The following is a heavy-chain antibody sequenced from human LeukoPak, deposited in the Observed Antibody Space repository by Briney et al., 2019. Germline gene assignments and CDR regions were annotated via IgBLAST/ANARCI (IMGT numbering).Heavy chain of an antibody. CDR3: ASFPHILTGYRDDY. CDR2: IYYTGTT. D-gene: IGHD3-9*01. Sequence: PSETLSLTCTVSGGSISGTYYWSWIRQPPGKGLEWIGYIYYTGTTDSNPSLKSRVTISLDTSKNQFSLNLSSVTAADTAVYYCASFPHILTGYRDDYWGQGTLVTVSS. V-gene: IGHV4-59*12. J-gene: IGHJ4*02. CDR1: GGSISGTYY.